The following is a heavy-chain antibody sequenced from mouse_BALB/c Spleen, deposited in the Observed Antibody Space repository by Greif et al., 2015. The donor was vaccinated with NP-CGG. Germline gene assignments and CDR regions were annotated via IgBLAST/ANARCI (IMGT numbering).Heavy chain of an antibody. V-gene: IGHV3-6*02. J-gene: IGHJ4*01. CDR3: AREGFTTVVDAMDY. CDR2: ISYDGSN. CDR1: GYSITSGYY. Sequence: EVKLVESGPGLVKPSQSLSLTCSVTGYSITSGYYWNWIRQFPGNKLEWMGYISYDGSNNYNPSLKNRISITRDTSKNQFFLKLNSVTTEDTATYYCAREGFTTVVDAMDYWGQGTSVTVSS. D-gene: IGHD1-1*01.